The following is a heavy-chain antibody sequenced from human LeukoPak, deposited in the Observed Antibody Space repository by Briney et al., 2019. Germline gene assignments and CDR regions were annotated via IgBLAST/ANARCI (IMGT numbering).Heavy chain of an antibody. CDR3: ARVEWYYDSSGYSAFDI. D-gene: IGHD3-22*01. Sequence: GGSLRLSCAASGFTFSSYGMHWVRQAPGKGLEWVAVISYDGSNKYYADSVKGRFTISRDNSKNTLFLQMNSLRAEDTAVYYCARVEWYYDSSGYSAFDIWGQGTMVTVSS. CDR1: GFTFSSYG. V-gene: IGHV3-30*03. CDR2: ISYDGSNK. J-gene: IGHJ3*02.